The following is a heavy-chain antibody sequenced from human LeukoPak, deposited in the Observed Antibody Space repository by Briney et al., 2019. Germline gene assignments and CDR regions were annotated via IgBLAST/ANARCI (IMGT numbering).Heavy chain of an antibody. CDR2: IKQDGSEK. D-gene: IGHD3-10*01. Sequence: GGSLRLSCAASGFTFSSYWVSWVRQAPGKGLEWVANIKQDGSEKYYVDSVKGRFTISRDNAKNSLYLQMNSLRAEDTAVYYCARVPRVRGFFHAFDIWGQGTMVTVSS. CDR3: ARVPRVRGFFHAFDI. CDR1: GFTFSSYW. V-gene: IGHV3-7*04. J-gene: IGHJ3*02.